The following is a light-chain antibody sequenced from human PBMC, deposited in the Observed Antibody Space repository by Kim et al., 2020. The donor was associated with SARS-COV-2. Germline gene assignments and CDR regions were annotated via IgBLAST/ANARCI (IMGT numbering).Light chain of an antibody. J-gene: IGKJ5*01. Sequence: AIRMTQSPSSLSASTGDRVTITCRASQEVNSYLVWYQQKPGKAPNLLIYAASTLRSGVPSRFSGSRSGTDFTLTISWQQFKDFATYYCQQYSSYPLTFGQGTRVDIK. CDR3: QQYSSYPLT. V-gene: IGKV1-8*01. CDR2: AAS. CDR1: QEVNSY.